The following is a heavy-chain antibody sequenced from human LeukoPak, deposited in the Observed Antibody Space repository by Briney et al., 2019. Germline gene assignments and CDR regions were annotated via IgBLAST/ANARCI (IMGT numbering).Heavy chain of an antibody. D-gene: IGHD3-16*01. CDR3: ARGRFGLSLDY. CDR1: RFTVSSNY. J-gene: IGHJ4*02. V-gene: IGHV3-66*01. Sequence: PGGSLRLSCAASRFTVSSNYMSWVRQAPGKGLEWVSFIYSSGSTYYADSVRGRFTISRDNSNNTLYPQMNSLRVEDTAVYYCARGRFGLSLDYWGQGTLVTVSS. CDR2: IYSSGST.